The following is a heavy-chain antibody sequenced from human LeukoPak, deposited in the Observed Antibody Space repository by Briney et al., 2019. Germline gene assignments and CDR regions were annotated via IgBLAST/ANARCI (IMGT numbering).Heavy chain of an antibody. J-gene: IGHJ4*02. D-gene: IGHD3-9*01. CDR3: AREVRWMNYDILTGYYDY. Sequence: SVKVSCKASVGTFSRYAISWVRQAPGQGLEWMGRIIPIFGTAKHAQNFQGTVTITTDESTSTAYMELSSLRSEDTAVYYCAREVRWMNYDILTGYYDYWGQGTLVTVSS. CDR2: IIPIFGTA. V-gene: IGHV1-69*05. CDR1: VGTFSRYA.